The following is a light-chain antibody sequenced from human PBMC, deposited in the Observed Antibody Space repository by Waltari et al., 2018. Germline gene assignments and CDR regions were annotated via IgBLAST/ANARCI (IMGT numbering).Light chain of an antibody. J-gene: IGLJ2*01. V-gene: IGLV2-8*01. Sequence: QSALTQPPSVSGSPGQSVTMSCTGTSSDVGAYDYVSWFQQHAGKAPKFTIYDVTTRPSGVPDRFSGSKSGNTASLTVSGLHAEDEADYYCASHAGSRVVFGGGTKLTVL. CDR3: ASHAGSRVV. CDR2: DVT. CDR1: SSDVGAYDY.